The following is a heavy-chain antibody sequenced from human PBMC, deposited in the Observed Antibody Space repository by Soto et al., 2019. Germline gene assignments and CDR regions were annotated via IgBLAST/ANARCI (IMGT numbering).Heavy chain of an antibody. V-gene: IGHV1-3*01. CDR2: INAGNGNT. CDR1: GYTFTSYA. D-gene: IGHD2-21*02. Sequence: ETSVKVSCKASGYTFTSYALHWVRQAPGQRLEWMGWINAGNGNTKYSQKFQGRVTITRDTSASTAYMELSSLRSEDTAVYYCARSIVVVTALDYWGQGTLVTVSS. CDR3: ARSIVVVTALDY. J-gene: IGHJ4*02.